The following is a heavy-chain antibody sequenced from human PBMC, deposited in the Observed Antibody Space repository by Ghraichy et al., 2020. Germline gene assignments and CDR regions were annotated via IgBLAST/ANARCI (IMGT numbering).Heavy chain of an antibody. V-gene: IGHV3-48*02. Sequence: GGSLRLSCVASGFTFSNCGMNWARQAPGKGLEWVSYISSSSSTIYYADSVKGRFTISRDNAKNSLYLQMNSLRDEDTAVYYCARDVMGNGYSDFDYWGRGTLVTVSS. CDR3: ARDVMGNGYSDFDY. CDR2: ISSSSSTI. J-gene: IGHJ4*02. CDR1: GFTFSNCG. D-gene: IGHD3-22*01.